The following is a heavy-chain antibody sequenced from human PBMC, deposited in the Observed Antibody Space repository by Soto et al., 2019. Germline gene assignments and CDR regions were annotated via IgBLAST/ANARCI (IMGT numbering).Heavy chain of an antibody. D-gene: IGHD2-8*02. J-gene: IGHJ4*02. Sequence: QVQLQESGPGLVKPSETLSLTCTVSGGSMSNSYWNWIRQTPGKGLEWIGYIFYSGNTNYNPSLKSRVTISIDTSKNQFSLNLSSVTAADTAAYYCARDGYCSGGVCYGGGGPFDYWGQGTLVTVSS. CDR2: IFYSGNT. V-gene: IGHV4-59*01. CDR1: GGSMSNSY. CDR3: ARDGYCSGGVCYGGGGPFDY.